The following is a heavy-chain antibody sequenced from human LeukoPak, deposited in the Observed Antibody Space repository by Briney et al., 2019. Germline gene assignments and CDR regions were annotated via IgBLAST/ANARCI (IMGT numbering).Heavy chain of an antibody. Sequence: ASVRVSCKASGYTFTDYYMHWVRQAPGQGLEWMGWINPNSGGTNYAQKFQGRVTMTRDTSISTAYMELSRLRSDDTAVYYCARGSTVTTSYFDYWGQGTLVTVSS. D-gene: IGHD4-17*01. CDR1: GYTFTDYY. J-gene: IGHJ4*02. CDR3: ARGSTVTTSYFDY. CDR2: INPNSGGT. V-gene: IGHV1-2*02.